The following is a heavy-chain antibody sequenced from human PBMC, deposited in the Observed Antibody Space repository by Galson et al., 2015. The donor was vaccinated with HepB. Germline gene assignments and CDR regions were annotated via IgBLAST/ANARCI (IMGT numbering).Heavy chain of an antibody. D-gene: IGHD5-12*01. CDR2: IIPIFGTA. CDR3: ARDFGGDDYHLFDP. Sequence: SCKASGGTFSNYAFSWVRQAPGQGLEWMGGIIPIFGTANYAQKFQDRVTITADESTSTTFMELSSLRSEDTAVYCCARDFGGDDYHLFDPCGQGTLVTVSS. V-gene: IGHV1-69*01. J-gene: IGHJ5*02. CDR1: GGTFSNYA.